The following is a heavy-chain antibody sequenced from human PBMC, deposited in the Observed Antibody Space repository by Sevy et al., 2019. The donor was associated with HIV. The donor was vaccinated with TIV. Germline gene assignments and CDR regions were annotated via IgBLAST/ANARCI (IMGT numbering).Heavy chain of an antibody. Sequence: GGSLRLSCAASGFTFSSYAMSWVRQAPGKGLEWVSGLSGNVGSTNYADSVKGRFALSRDNSKNTLYLQMNNLRAEDTAIYFCAKDRIWELGDAFDIWGQGTMVTVSS. J-gene: IGHJ3*02. CDR2: LSGNVGST. CDR3: AKDRIWELGDAFDI. D-gene: IGHD1-7*01. CDR1: GFTFSSYA. V-gene: IGHV3-23*01.